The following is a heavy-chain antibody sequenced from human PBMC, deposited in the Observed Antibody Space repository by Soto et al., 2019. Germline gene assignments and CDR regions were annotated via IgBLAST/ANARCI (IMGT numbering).Heavy chain of an antibody. D-gene: IGHD2-15*01. CDR3: AHSGSVAATLFYFDF. Sequence: QITLKESGPTLVKPTQTLTLTCTFSGFSLSTSGVGVGWFRQPPGKALEWLALIYWNDDKRNSPSLKSRLTITKDTSKNHVVLTMTNMDPVDTATYYCAHSGSVAATLFYFDFWGQGTLVTVSS. J-gene: IGHJ4*02. V-gene: IGHV2-5*01. CDR1: GFSLSTSGVG. CDR2: IYWNDDK.